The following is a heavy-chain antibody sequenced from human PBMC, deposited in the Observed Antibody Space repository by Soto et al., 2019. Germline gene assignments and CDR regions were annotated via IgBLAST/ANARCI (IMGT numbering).Heavy chain of an antibody. Sequence: PSETLSLTCAVYGGSFSAYYWSCIRQPPGKGLEWIGEINHSGGTSYNPSLKSRVTISVDTSKSQFSLKLTSVTAADRAVYYCARGSVDTVDSSGFHEYWRQGTPVTVSS. CDR3: ARGSVDTVDSSGFHEY. CDR1: GGSFSAYY. V-gene: IGHV4-34*01. CDR2: INHSGGT. D-gene: IGHD3-22*01. J-gene: IGHJ4*02.